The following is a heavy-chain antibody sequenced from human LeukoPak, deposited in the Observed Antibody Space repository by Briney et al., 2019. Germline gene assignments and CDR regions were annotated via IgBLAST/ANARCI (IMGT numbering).Heavy chain of an antibody. CDR1: GYTFTSCG. V-gene: IGHV1-18*01. CDR3: ARDDSNYYYDSSGYYPVVD. Sequence: ASVKVSCKASGYTFTSCGISWVRQAPGQGLEWMGWISAYNGNTNYAQKLQGRVTMTTETSTSTAYMELRSLRSDDTAVYYCARDDSNYYYDSSGYYPVVDWGQGTLVTVSS. J-gene: IGHJ4*02. D-gene: IGHD3-22*01. CDR2: ISAYNGNT.